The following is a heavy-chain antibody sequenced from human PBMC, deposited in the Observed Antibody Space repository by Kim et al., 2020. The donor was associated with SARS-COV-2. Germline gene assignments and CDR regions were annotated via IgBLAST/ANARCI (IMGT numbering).Heavy chain of an antibody. J-gene: IGHJ3*02. CDR1: GFTFSSYA. CDR2: ISGRGGST. V-gene: IGHV3-23*01. Sequence: GGSLRLSCAASGFTFSSYAMSWVRQAPGKGLEWVSAISGRGGSTYYVDSVKGRFTISRDNSKNTLYLQMNSLRAEDTAVYYCAKSPTTGFDAFDIWGRGTTVSVSS. CDR3: AKSPTTGFDAFDI. D-gene: IGHD2-15*01.